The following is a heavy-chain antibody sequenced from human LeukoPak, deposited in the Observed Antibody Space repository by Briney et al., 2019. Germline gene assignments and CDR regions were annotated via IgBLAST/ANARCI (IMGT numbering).Heavy chain of an antibody. J-gene: IGHJ5*02. CDR3: ARDRDDYYGSGSYFDH. V-gene: IGHV3-48*03. CDR1: GFTFSNYE. CDR2: IGSGNTI. D-gene: IGHD3-10*01. Sequence: GGSLRLSCAASGFTFSNYEMNWVRQAPGKGLEWVSYIGSGNTIYYADSVKGRFTISRDNAKNSLYLQMNSLRAEDTAVYYCARDRDDYYGSGSYFDHWGQGTLVTVSS.